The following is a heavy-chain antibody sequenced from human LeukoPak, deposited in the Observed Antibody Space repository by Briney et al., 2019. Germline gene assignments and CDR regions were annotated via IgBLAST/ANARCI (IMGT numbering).Heavy chain of an antibody. V-gene: IGHV3-74*01. CDR2: ISGDGSST. Sequence: AGGSLILSCAASGFTFSSYWMYWVRQAPGKGLVWVSRISGDGSSTTYADSVKGRFTIARDNAKNTLYLQMNSLRAEDTAVYYCARGPTLFDYWGQGTLVTVSS. CDR3: ARGPTLFDY. D-gene: IGHD1-26*01. CDR1: GFTFSSYW. J-gene: IGHJ4*02.